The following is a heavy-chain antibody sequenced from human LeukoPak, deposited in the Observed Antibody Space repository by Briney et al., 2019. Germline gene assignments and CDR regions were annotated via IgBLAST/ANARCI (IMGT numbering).Heavy chain of an antibody. CDR2: IGGNGDT. Sequence: PGGSLRLSCAASGFIFSTYAMNWVRQAPGKGLEWVSGIGGNGDTYYADSAKGRFTISRDNSKNTLYLQINSLRADDTAVFYCAKKGLASAGRTPYFDYWGQGIVVTVSS. CDR1: GFIFSTYA. V-gene: IGHV3-23*01. D-gene: IGHD6-13*01. J-gene: IGHJ4*02. CDR3: AKKGLASAGRTPYFDY.